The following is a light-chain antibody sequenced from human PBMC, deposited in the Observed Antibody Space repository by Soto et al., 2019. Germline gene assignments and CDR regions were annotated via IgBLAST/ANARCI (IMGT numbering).Light chain of an antibody. Sequence: EIVMTQSPATLSVSPGERATLSCRAGQSVRSYLAWYQQKPGQAPRLLIYDASNRATGIPARFSGSGSGTDFTLTISSLEPEDFAVYYCQQRSNWPSIIFGQGTRLEIK. CDR1: QSVRSY. CDR2: DAS. V-gene: IGKV3-11*01. CDR3: QQRSNWPSII. J-gene: IGKJ5*01.